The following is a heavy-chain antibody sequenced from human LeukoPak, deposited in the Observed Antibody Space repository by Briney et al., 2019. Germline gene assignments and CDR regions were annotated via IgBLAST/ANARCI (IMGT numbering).Heavy chain of an antibody. CDR1: GYSFTSYW. J-gene: IGHJ4*02. V-gene: IGHV5-51*01. Sequence: GESLRISXKGSGYSFTSYWIGWVRQMPGKGREWMGIIYPGDSDTRYSPSFQGQVTISADKSISTAYLQWSSLKASDTAMYYCATSEGPIAAALGYFDYWGQGTLVTVSS. D-gene: IGHD6-13*01. CDR3: ATSEGPIAAALGYFDY. CDR2: IYPGDSDT.